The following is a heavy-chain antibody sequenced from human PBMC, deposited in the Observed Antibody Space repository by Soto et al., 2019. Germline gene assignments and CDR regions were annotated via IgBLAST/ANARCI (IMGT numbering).Heavy chain of an antibody. J-gene: IGHJ6*02. CDR1: GFSVSSYY. D-gene: IGHD5-18*01. CDR2: IYNSGGT. V-gene: IGHV3-53*01. Sequence: GGSMRLSCAASGFSVSSYYMSWVRQAPGKGLEWVSVIYNSGGTYYADSVKGRFTISRDNSKNSLYLQMNSLRAEDTAVYYCARDDDSYGYIDYGMDVWGQGTTVTVSS. CDR3: ARDDDSYGYIDYGMDV.